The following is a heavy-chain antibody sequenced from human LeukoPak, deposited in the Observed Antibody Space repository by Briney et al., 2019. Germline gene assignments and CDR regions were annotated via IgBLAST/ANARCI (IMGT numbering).Heavy chain of an antibody. V-gene: IGHV4-34*01. CDR2: INHSGST. CDR3: ARGLAIAARPFYYFDY. CDR1: GGSFSGYY. J-gene: IGHJ4*02. D-gene: IGHD6-6*01. Sequence: SETLSLTCAVYGGSFSGYYWSWIGQPPGKGLEWIGEINHSGSTNYNPSLKSRVTISVDTSKNQFSLKLSSVTAADTAVYYCARGLAIAARPFYYFDYWGQGTLVTVSS.